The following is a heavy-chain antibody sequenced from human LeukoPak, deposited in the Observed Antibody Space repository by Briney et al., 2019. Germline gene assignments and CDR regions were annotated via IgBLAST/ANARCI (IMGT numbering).Heavy chain of an antibody. CDR3: TRPRVQIPGDYYYYMDV. CDR1: GFTFSGSA. D-gene: IGHD2-21*01. Sequence: PGGSLRLSCAASGFTFSGSAMHWVCQASGKGLEWVGRIRSKANSYATAYAASVKGRFTISRDDSKNTAYLQMNSLKTEDTAVYYCTRPRVQIPGDYYYYMDVWGKGTTVTVSS. J-gene: IGHJ6*03. V-gene: IGHV3-73*01. CDR2: IRSKANSYAT.